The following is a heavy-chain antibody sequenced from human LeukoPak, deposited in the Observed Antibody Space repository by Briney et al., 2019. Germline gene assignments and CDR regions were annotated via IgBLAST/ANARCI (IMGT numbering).Heavy chain of an antibody. J-gene: IGHJ4*02. CDR3: ARVGGGERVFDY. D-gene: IGHD1-1*01. Sequence: ASVKVSCKASGYTFTSYDINWVRQATGQGLEWMGWMNPNSGNTGYAQKFQGRVTITRNTSISTAYMELSSLRSEDTAVYYCARVGGGERVFDYWGQGTLVTVSS. V-gene: IGHV1-8*03. CDR2: MNPNSGNT. CDR1: GYTFTSYD.